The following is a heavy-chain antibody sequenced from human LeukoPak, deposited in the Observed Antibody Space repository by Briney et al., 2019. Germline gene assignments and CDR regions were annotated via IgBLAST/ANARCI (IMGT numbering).Heavy chain of an antibody. D-gene: IGHD2-8*02. V-gene: IGHV1-3*01. CDR2: INAGNGST. Sequence: ASVKVSCKASGYTFTSYAMHWVRQAPGQRLEWMGWINAGNGSTKYSQKFQGRVTITRDTSASTAYMELSSLRSEDTAVYYCAREAGGNFDYWGQGTLVTVSS. CDR1: GYTFTSYA. CDR3: AREAGGNFDY. J-gene: IGHJ4*02.